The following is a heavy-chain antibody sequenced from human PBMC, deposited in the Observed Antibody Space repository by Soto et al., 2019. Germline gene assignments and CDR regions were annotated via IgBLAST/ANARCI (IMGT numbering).Heavy chain of an antibody. CDR1: GYNLTNYG. D-gene: IGHD5-12*01. Sequence: QAQLVQSGAEVKKSGASVRVSCKASGYNLTNYGVTWVRQAPGQGLEWLGRVTPYKADTNSAQNLQDRVTMATDTSTNTAYLELRSLRSDDTAVYFCATDGPSNSGNLYAFDIWGQGTMVTVSA. CDR3: ATDGPSNSGNLYAFDI. J-gene: IGHJ3*02. CDR2: VTPYKADT. V-gene: IGHV1-18*04.